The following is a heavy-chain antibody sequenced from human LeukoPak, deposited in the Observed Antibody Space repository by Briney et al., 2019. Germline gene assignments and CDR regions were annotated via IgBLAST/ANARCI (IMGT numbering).Heavy chain of an antibody. CDR2: IWYDGRNK. CDR1: GLPFNTLG. Sequence: GGSLRLSCVLSGLPFNTLGMHWVRQAPGKGLEWVAVIWYDGRNKYYADSVEGRLTISRDDSKNTLFLQMNSLRVEDTAVYYCATDGPPEEAVSATFDYWGRGALVTASS. V-gene: IGHV3-33*01. J-gene: IGHJ4*02. D-gene: IGHD2/OR15-2a*01. CDR3: ATDGPPEEAVSATFDY.